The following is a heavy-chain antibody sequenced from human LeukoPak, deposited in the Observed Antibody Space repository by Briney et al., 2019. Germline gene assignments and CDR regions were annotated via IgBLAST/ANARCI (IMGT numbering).Heavy chain of an antibody. V-gene: IGHV3-20*04. CDR1: GFTFDDYG. CDR2: INWNGGST. Sequence: GGSLRLSCAASGFTFDDYGMSWVRQAPGKGLEWVSGINWNGGSTGYADSVKGRFTISRDNAKNSPYLQMNSLRAEDTALYYCARDRARIAAAGLIYYFDYWGQGTLVTVSP. J-gene: IGHJ4*02. D-gene: IGHD6-13*01. CDR3: ARDRARIAAAGLIYYFDY.